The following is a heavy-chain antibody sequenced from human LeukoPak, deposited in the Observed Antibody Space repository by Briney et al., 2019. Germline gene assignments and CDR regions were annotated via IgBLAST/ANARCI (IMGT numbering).Heavy chain of an antibody. CDR3: ARGRITMTY. CDR1: GGSFSGYY. V-gene: IGHV4-34*01. Sequence: SETLSLTCAVYGGSFSGYYSSWIRQPPGKGLEWIGEINHSGSTNYNPSLKSRVTISVDTSKNQFSLKLSSVTAADTAVYYCARGRITMTYWGQGTLVTVSS. D-gene: IGHD3-22*01. CDR2: INHSGST. J-gene: IGHJ4*02.